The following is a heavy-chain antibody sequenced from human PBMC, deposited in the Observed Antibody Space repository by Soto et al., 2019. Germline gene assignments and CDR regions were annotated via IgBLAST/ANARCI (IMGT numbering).Heavy chain of an antibody. V-gene: IGHV3-21*05. CDR3: ARDLSWGSNWYYYMDV. Sequence: PGWSLRLSCAASGFTFSSSGMDLSRQAQSKGLEWISYIRSSSSYIDYAYSVKGRFTVSRYNARNSLYLQMNSLRAEDTAVYYCARDLSWGSNWYYYMDVWGKGTTVTVSS. D-gene: IGHD7-27*01. CDR2: IRSSSSYI. J-gene: IGHJ6*03. CDR1: GFTFSSSG.